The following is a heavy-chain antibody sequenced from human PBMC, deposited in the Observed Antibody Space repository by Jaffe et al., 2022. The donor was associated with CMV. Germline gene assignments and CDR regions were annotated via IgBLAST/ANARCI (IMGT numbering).Heavy chain of an antibody. CDR1: GFAFSKYG. CDR3: ATVVQHQLPLNYYIDL. D-gene: IGHD2-2*01. Sequence: QVQLVESGGGVVQPGRSLRISCAASGFAFSKYGMQWVRQAPGKGLEWVAIIWYDGSQKYYVDSVKGRFTISRDNSKNTVSLQMNSLRVEDTALYYCATVVQHQLPLNYYIDLWGKGTTVTVSS. J-gene: IGHJ6*03. CDR2: IWYDGSQK. V-gene: IGHV3-33*08.